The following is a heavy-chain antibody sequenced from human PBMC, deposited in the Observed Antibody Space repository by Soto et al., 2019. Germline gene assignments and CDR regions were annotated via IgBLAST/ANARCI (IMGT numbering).Heavy chain of an antibody. CDR3: ARALPGSSGYYYTYHYYYGMDV. J-gene: IGHJ6*02. Sequence: ASVKVSCKASGYTFTGYYMHWVRQAPGQGLEWMGWINPNSGGTNYAQKFQGWVTMTRDTSISTAYMELSRLRSDDTAVYYCARALPGSSGYYYTYHYYYGMDVWGQGTTVTAP. D-gene: IGHD3-22*01. CDR1: GYTFTGYY. V-gene: IGHV1-2*04. CDR2: INPNSGGT.